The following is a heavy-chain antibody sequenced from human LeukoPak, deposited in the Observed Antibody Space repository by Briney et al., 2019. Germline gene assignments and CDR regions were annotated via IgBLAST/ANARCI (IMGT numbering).Heavy chain of an antibody. CDR1: GFTLSTYA. CDR2: ISGSGGTT. D-gene: IGHD2-15*01. V-gene: IGHV3-23*01. CDR3: AKSIGGVVVVAADY. J-gene: IGHJ4*02. Sequence: GGSLSLSCAASGFTLSTYAMTWVRQAPGKGLEWVSVISGSGGTTYYAESVKGRFTLSRDNSKNTVFLQMNSLRAEDTAVYYCAKSIGGVVVVAADYWGQGTLVTVSS.